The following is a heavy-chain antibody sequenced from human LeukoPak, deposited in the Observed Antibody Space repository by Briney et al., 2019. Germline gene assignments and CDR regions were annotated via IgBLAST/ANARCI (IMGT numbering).Heavy chain of an antibody. CDR2: MYYSGST. D-gene: IGHD3-3*01. CDR3: AREKYDSLAFDI. J-gene: IGHJ3*02. CDR1: GFTFSNAW. Sequence: GSLRLSCAASGFTFSNAWMSWIRQPPGKGLEWIGTMYYSGSTYYNPSHKSRVTISVDTSKNQFSLKLSSVTAADTAVYYCAREKYDSLAFDIWGQGTMVTVSS. V-gene: IGHV4-59*01.